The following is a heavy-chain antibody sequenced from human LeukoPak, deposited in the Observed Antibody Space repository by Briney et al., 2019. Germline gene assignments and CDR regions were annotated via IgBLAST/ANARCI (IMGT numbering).Heavy chain of an antibody. CDR3: AREGVAGTGLDY. D-gene: IGHD6-13*01. V-gene: IGHV1-69*04. CDR1: GGTFSSYA. J-gene: IGHJ4*02. Sequence: ASVKVSCKASGGTFSSYAISWVRQAPGQGLEWMGRIIPILGIANYAQKFQGRVTITADKSTSTAYMELSSLRSEDTAVYYCAREGVAGTGLDYWGQGTLVTVSS. CDR2: IIPILGIA.